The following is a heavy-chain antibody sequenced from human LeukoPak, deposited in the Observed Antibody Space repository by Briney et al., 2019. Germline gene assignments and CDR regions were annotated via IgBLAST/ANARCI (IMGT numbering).Heavy chain of an antibody. CDR2: IIPIFGTA. CDR1: GGTFSSYA. V-gene: IGHV1-69*01. Sequence: SVKVSCKASGGTFSSYAISWVRQAPGQGLEWMGGIIPIFGTANYAQKFQGRVTITADESTSTAYMELSSLRSEDTAVYYCARDLGLSSGYAYYYYGMDVWGQGTTVIVSS. D-gene: IGHD3-22*01. CDR3: ARDLGLSSGYAYYYYGMDV. J-gene: IGHJ6*02.